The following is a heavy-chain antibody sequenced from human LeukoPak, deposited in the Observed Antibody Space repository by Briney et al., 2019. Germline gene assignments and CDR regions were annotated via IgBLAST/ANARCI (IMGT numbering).Heavy chain of an antibody. D-gene: IGHD2-2*01. Sequence: SSVKVSCKASGGTFSSYTISWVRQAPGQGLEWMGRIIPILGIANYAQRFQGRVTITADKSTSTAYMELSSLRSEDTAVYYCASPRALYCSSTSCQTANGAFDIWGQGTMVTVSS. CDR3: ASPRALYCSSTSCQTANGAFDI. CDR2: IIPILGIA. CDR1: GGTFSSYT. J-gene: IGHJ3*02. V-gene: IGHV1-69*02.